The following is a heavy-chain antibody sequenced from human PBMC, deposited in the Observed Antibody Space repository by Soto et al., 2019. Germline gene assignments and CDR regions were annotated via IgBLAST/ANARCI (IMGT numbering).Heavy chain of an antibody. CDR1: GYTFTGYA. Sequence: ASVKVSCKASGYTFTGYAMHWVRQAPGQRLEWMGWINAGNGNTKYPQKFQGRVTITRDTSASTAYMELSSLRSEDAAVYYCARGYTFPFDPWGQGTLVTVSS. D-gene: IGHD1-26*01. V-gene: IGHV1-3*01. J-gene: IGHJ5*02. CDR3: ARGYTFPFDP. CDR2: INAGNGNT.